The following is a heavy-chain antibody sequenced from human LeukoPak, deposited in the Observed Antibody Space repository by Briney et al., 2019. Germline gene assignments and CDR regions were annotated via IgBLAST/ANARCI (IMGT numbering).Heavy chain of an antibody. CDR1: GYSFIDYL. CDR2: IYPGDSDT. Sequence: GAALKISCKGSGYSFIDYLIAWGRQIPGKGLEWMVIIYPGDSDTRYSPSFQGQVTISADKSISTAYLQWSSLKASDTAMYCCAASVAGTIGYWGQGTLVTVSS. V-gene: IGHV5-51*01. D-gene: IGHD6-19*01. J-gene: IGHJ4*02. CDR3: AASVAGTIGY.